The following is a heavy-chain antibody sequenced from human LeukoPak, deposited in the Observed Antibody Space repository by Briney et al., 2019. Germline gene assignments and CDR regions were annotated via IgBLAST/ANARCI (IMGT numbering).Heavy chain of an antibody. V-gene: IGHV3-73*01. CDR3: TRHSTEPYVLLFDYYYGMDV. CDR1: GFTFSGSA. Sequence: HSGGSLRLSCAASGFTFSGSAMHWVRQASGKGLEWVGRIRSKANSYATAYAASVKGRFTISRDDSKNTAYLQMNSLKTEDTAVYYCTRHSTEPYVLLFDYYYGMDVWGQGTTVTVSS. CDR2: IRSKANSYAT. J-gene: IGHJ6*02. D-gene: IGHD2-21*01.